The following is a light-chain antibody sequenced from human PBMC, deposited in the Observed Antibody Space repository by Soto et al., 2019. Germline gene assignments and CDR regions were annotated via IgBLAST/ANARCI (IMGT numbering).Light chain of an antibody. V-gene: IGKV3-20*01. CDR3: QQYGSSPRT. J-gene: IGKJ1*01. CDR1: QGVSRY. Sequence: IVLTQAPGTLSLSPGERATLSCRASQGVSRYLTWYQQKPGQAPRLLIYGASSRAAGIPDRFSGSGSGTDFTLTIRRLEPEDIAVYYCQQYGSSPRTFGQGTKVDIK. CDR2: GAS.